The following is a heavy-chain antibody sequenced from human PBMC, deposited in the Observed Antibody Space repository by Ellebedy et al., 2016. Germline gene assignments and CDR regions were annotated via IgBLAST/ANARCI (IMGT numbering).Heavy chain of an antibody. CDR1: GGAIDSYY. J-gene: IGHJ4*02. D-gene: IGHD6-19*01. Sequence: SETLSLTCSVSGGAIDSYYWGWIRQPPGKGLEWLGYLYYSGNTNYNPSLKSRVTISVDTSKTQFSLKLTSVTAADTAVYYCARKLSSGWSFDHWGQGTLVTVSS. CDR2: LYYSGNT. V-gene: IGHV4-59*08. CDR3: ARKLSSGWSFDH.